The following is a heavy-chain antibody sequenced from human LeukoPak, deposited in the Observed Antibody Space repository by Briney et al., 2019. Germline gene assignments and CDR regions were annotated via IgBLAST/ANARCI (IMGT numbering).Heavy chain of an antibody. D-gene: IGHD3-22*01. CDR1: GFTFSSYA. J-gene: IGHJ4*02. CDR2: ISGSGGST. V-gene: IGHV3-23*01. CDR3: AKASKNPANYYDSSDYYRAFDY. Sequence: PGGSLRLSCAASGFTFSSYAMSWARQAPGKGLEWVSAISGSGGSTYYADSVKGRFTISRDNSKNTLYLQMNSLRAEDTAVYYCAKASKNPANYYDSSDYYRAFDYWGQGALVTVSS.